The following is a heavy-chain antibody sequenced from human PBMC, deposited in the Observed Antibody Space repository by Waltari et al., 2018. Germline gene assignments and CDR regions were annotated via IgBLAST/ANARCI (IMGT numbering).Heavy chain of an antibody. D-gene: IGHD1-26*01. J-gene: IGHJ3*02. CDR3: ARGIGRGTYDAFDI. CDR2: ISAYNGNT. Sequence: QVQLVQSAAEGKKPGASVKVSCQPSGYTCTSYRISWVRQAPGQTLQWMGWISAYNGNTNYAQKLQGRVTMTTDTSTSTAYMELRSLRSDDTAVYYCARGIGRGTYDAFDIWGQGTMVTVSS. V-gene: IGHV1-18*01. CDR1: GYTCTSYR.